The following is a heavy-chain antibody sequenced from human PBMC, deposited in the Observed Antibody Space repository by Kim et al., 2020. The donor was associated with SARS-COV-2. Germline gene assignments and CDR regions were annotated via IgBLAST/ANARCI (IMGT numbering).Heavy chain of an antibody. D-gene: IGHD3-10*01. CDR3: ARLGAVRGSH. CDR1: GGSISSSSYY. J-gene: IGHJ4*02. V-gene: IGHV4-39*01. CDR2: IYYSGST. Sequence: SETLSLTCTVSGGSISSSSYYWGWIRQPPGKGLEWIGSIYYSGSTYYNPSLKSRVTISVDTSKNQFSLKLSSVTAADTAVYYCARLGAVRGSHWGQGTLDTVSS.